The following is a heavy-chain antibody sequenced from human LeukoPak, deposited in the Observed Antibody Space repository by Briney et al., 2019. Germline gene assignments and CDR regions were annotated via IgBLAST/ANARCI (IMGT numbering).Heavy chain of an antibody. CDR1: GYSLTNYW. CDR3: ARSWVAGYGTVLDY. V-gene: IGHV5-51*01. D-gene: IGHD6-19*01. Sequence: GGSLKISCKGSGYSLTNYWIGWVRQMPGKGLEWMGIIYPGDSDTRYSPSFQGQVTISADKSINTAYLQWSSLKTSDTTIYYCARSWVAGYGTVLDYWGQGTLVTVSS. CDR2: IYPGDSDT. J-gene: IGHJ4*02.